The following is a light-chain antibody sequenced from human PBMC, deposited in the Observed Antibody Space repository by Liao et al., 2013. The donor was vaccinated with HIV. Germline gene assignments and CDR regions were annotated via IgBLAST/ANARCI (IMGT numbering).Light chain of an antibody. CDR1: SIS. CDR3: QVWLTGSGHPV. Sequence: SYELTQSPSVSVAPGKTATISCGGDSISVHWYQQRPGQAPVLVMSYDSDRPSGIPERFSGSNSGNTATLTINRVEVGDDADYFCQVWLTGSGHPVFGGGTKLTVL. V-gene: IGLV3-21*04. CDR2: YDS. J-gene: IGLJ3*02.